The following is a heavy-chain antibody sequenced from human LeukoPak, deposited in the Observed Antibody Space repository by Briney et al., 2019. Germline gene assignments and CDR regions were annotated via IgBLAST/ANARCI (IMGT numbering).Heavy chain of an antibody. D-gene: IGHD2-8*01. CDR2: MNPNSGNT. Sequence: ASVKVSCKASGYTFTSYDINWVRQATGQGLEWMGWMNPNSGNTGYAQKFQGRVTITRNTSISTAYMELSSLRPEDTAVYYCARRAYYCTNGVCHRRYYYYMDVWGKGTTVTVSS. CDR1: GYTFTSYD. V-gene: IGHV1-8*03. J-gene: IGHJ6*03. CDR3: ARRAYYCTNGVCHRRYYYYMDV.